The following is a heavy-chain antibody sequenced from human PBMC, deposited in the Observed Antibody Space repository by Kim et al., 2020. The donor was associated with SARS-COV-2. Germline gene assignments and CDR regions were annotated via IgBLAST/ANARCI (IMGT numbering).Heavy chain of an antibody. CDR2: INIGDGNT. CDR3: ARGGPFSGSGSPFDY. Sequence: RAPGQRIEWMGWINIGDGNTADSETFYDRITITRDISASASYLELSRLTSEDSGVYYCARGGPFSGSGSPFDYWGQGTLVTVSS. J-gene: IGHJ4*02. V-gene: IGHV1-3*04. D-gene: IGHD3-10*01.